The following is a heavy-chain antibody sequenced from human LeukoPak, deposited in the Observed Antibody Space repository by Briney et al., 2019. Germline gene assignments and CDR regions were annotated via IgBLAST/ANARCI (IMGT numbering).Heavy chain of an antibody. D-gene: IGHD6-19*01. Sequence: ASVKVSCKASGYTFTDYYMHWVRQAPGQGLGWMGWINPNSGGTNYGQKFQGRVTMTRDTSISTAYMELSRLRSDDTAVYYCARGGTSGWRTPNDDYWGQGTLVTVSS. V-gene: IGHV1-2*02. CDR3: ARGGTSGWRTPNDDY. CDR2: INPNSGGT. J-gene: IGHJ4*02. CDR1: GYTFTDYY.